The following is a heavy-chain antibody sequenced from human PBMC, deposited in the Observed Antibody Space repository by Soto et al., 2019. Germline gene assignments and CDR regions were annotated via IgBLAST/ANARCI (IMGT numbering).Heavy chain of an antibody. CDR1: GFSFRKYA. J-gene: IGHJ4*02. D-gene: IGHD4-4*01. CDR3: AKDLDDYSSAIDF. V-gene: IGHV3-23*01. Sequence: GGSLRLSCVGSGFSFRKYAMNWVRQAPGKGLEWVSGISGSGGSGRGFYADPVKGRFTISRDNSKNTLYLEMNSLRAEDTAVYYCAKDLDDYSSAIDFWGQGTLVTVSS. CDR2: ISGSGGSGRG.